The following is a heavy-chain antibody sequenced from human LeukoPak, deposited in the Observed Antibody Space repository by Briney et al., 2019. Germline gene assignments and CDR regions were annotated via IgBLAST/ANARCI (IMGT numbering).Heavy chain of an antibody. J-gene: IGHJ5*01. CDR2: AFASGTT. V-gene: IGHV4-4*08. CDR1: RGAISSYY. CDR3: ARGWGSYRPRLDS. D-gene: IGHD3-16*02. Sequence: SETLSLTCPLSRGAISSYYWNWVRLTPGKGLEWIGYAFASGTTEYNPSLQSRVTIALDMSRNQFFLSLTSVNAATTALYLCARGWGSYRPRLDSWGQGTLVTVS.